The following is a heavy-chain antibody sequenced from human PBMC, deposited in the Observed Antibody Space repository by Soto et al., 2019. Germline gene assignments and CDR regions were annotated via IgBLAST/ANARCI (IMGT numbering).Heavy chain of an antibody. J-gene: IGHJ6*02. CDR2: IDPSDSYT. D-gene: IGHD5-12*01. CDR1: GYSFTSYW. Sequence: GESLKISCKGSGYSFTSYWISWVRQMPGKGLEWMGRIDPSDSYTNYSPSFQGHVTISADKSISTAYLQWSSLKASDTAMYYCARRLKGTTISEYYYYGMDVWGQGTTVTVSS. CDR3: ARRLKGTTISEYYYYGMDV. V-gene: IGHV5-10-1*01.